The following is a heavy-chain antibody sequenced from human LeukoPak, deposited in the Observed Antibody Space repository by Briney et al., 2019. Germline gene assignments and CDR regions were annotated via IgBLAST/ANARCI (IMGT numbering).Heavy chain of an antibody. J-gene: IGHJ6*02. D-gene: IGHD1-1*01. CDR3: ARGTLAMDV. CDR2: IYYSGST. Sequence: SETLSLTCTVSGGSISSSSYYWGWIRQPPGKGLEWIGSIYYSGSTYYNPSLKSRVTISVDTSKNQFSLKLSSVTAADTAVYYCARGTLAMDVWGQGTTVTVSS. CDR1: GGSISSSSYY. V-gene: IGHV4-39*01.